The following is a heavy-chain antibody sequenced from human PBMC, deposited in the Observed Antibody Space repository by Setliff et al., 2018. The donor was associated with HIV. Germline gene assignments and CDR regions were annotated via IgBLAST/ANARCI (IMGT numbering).Heavy chain of an antibody. CDR2: INHSGNT. D-gene: IGHD3-22*01. CDR3: ARQAYFDSGGFYPAWVY. Sequence: PSETLSLTCDVSGESLSGYYWAWIRQPPEKGLEWIGEINHSGNTNYNPSLESRVSISVDTSMDQFSPKLRSVTAADTGVYYCARQAYFDSGGFYPAWVYWGQGTLVTVSS. J-gene: IGHJ4*02. V-gene: IGHV4-34*01. CDR1: GESLSGYY.